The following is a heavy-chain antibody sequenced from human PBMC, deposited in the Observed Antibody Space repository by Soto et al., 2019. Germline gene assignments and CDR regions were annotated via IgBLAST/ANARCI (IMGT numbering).Heavy chain of an antibody. CDR2: ISYDGSNK. J-gene: IGHJ6*02. CDR1: GFTFSSYA. CDR3: ARDYGVPAATHYYYGMDV. V-gene: IGHV3-30-3*01. Sequence: GGSLRLSCAASGFTFSSYAMHWVRQAPGKGLEWVAVISYDGSNKYYADSVKGRFTISRDNSKNTLYLQMNSLRAEDTAVYYCARDYGVPAATHYYYGMDVWGQGTTVTVSS. D-gene: IGHD2-2*01.